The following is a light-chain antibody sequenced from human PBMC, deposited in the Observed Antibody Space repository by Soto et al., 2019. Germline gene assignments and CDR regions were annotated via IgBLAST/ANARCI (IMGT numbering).Light chain of an antibody. J-gene: IGLJ2*01. CDR2: SNN. CDR3: AAWDDSLNGVV. V-gene: IGLV1-44*01. CDR1: RSNIGSNT. Sequence: QSVLTQPPSTSGTPGQRVTMSCSGSRSNIGSNTVNWYQQLPGAAPKLLIYSNNQRPSGVPDRFSGSKSGTSASLAISGLQSEEEADYYCAAWDDSLNGVVFGGGTKLTVL.